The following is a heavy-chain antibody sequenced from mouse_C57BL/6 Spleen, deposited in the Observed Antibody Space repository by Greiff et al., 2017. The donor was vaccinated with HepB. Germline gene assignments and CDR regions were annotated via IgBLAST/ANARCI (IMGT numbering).Heavy chain of an antibody. V-gene: IGHV2-9-1*01. J-gene: IGHJ1*03. CDR3: ARSSSSSYWYFDV. D-gene: IGHD1-1*01. CDR2: IWTGGGT. Sequence: VKVVESGPGLVAPSQSLSITCTVSGFSLTSYAISWVRQPPGKGLEWLGVIWTGGGTNYNSALKSRLSISKDNSKSQVFLKMNSLQTDDTARYYCARSSSSSYWYFDVWGTGTTVTVSS. CDR1: GFSLTSYA.